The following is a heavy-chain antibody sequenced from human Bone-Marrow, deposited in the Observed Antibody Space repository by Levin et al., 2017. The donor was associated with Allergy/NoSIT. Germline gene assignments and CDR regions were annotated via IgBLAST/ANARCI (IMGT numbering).Heavy chain of an antibody. D-gene: IGHD4-17*01. J-gene: IGHJ5*02. CDR3: AISNSLTTFWFDP. Sequence: PGGSLRLSCAASGITFADYAMHWVRQAPGKGLEWVSGISWDSGSIGYADSVKGRFTISRDNAKNSLYLQMSSLRAEDTALYYCAISNSLTTFWFDPWGQGTLVTVSS. CDR1: GITFADYA. V-gene: IGHV3-9*01. CDR2: ISWDSGSI.